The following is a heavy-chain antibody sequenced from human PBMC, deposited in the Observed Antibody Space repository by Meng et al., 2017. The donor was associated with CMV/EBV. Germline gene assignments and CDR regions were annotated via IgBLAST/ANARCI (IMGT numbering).Heavy chain of an antibody. Sequence: GGFLRLSCAASGFTFSNYGMYWVRQAPGKGLEWVTFIRYDGSNKYYADSVKGRFTISRDNSKNTLFLQMNSLRAEDTAVYYCARPLTNYDFWSGYYTGGGMDVWGQGTTVTVSS. CDR3: ARPLTNYDFWSGYYTGGGMDV. CDR2: IRYDGSNK. CDR1: GFTFSNYG. V-gene: IGHV3-30*02. J-gene: IGHJ6*02. D-gene: IGHD3-3*01.